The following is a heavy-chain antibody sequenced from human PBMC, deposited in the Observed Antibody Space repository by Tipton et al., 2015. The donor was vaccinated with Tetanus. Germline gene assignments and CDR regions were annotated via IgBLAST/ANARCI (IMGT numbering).Heavy chain of an antibody. CDR1: GGSVSNGSYY. V-gene: IGHV4-61*01. Sequence: LRLSCTVSGGSVSNGSYYWNWIRQPPGKGLEWIGHIYYTGSTDYNPSLKSRVTISADTTKNLFSLKLRSVTAADAAVYFCAGVTVQRTELYFDHWGQGTLVTVSS. D-gene: IGHD2/OR15-2a*01. J-gene: IGHJ4*02. CDR3: AGVTVQRTELYFDH. CDR2: IYYTGST.